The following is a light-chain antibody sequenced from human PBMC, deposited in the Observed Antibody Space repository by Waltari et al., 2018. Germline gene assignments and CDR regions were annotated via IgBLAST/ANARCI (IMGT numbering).Light chain of an antibody. Sequence: ARRSRRDRRGIRTLCPGDPQRPARAPRLLICDASTRATGVTARFSGGGSGTEFTLTINNLQSEDFAVDYCQQYNHWPTFGGGTKVEIK. CDR3: QQYNHWPT. V-gene: IGKV3-15*01. CDR1: RGIRTL. CDR2: DAS. J-gene: IGKJ4*01.